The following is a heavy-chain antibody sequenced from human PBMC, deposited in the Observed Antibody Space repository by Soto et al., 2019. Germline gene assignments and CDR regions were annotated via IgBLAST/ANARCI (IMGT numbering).Heavy chain of an antibody. Sequence: SVKVSCKASGGTFSSYAISWVRQAPGQGLEWMGGIIPIFGTANYAQKFQGRVTITADESTSTAYMELSSLRSEDTAVYYCARDYGRYHYYYYGMDVWGQGTTVTVYS. CDR2: IIPIFGTA. CDR1: GGTFSSYA. CDR3: ARDYGRYHYYYYGMDV. D-gene: IGHD1-26*01. J-gene: IGHJ6*02. V-gene: IGHV1-69*13.